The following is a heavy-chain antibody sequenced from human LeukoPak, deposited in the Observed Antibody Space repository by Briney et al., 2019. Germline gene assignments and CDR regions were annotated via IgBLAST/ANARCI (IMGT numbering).Heavy chain of an antibody. Sequence: PSETLSLTYTVSGGSISSYYWSWIRQPPGKGLEWIGYIYYSGSTNYNPSLKSRVTISVDTSKNQFSLKLSSVTAADTAVYYCARGDSSGYHFDYWGQGTLVTVSS. D-gene: IGHD3-22*01. J-gene: IGHJ4*02. V-gene: IGHV4-59*01. CDR3: ARGDSSGYHFDY. CDR2: IYYSGST. CDR1: GGSISSYY.